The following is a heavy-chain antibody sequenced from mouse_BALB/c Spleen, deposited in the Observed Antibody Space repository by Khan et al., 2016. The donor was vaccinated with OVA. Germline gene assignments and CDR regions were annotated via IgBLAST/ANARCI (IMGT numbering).Heavy chain of an antibody. V-gene: IGHV1-77*01. Sequence: QVQLQQSGPELVKPGASVKMSCKASGYTFTDYVINWVKQRTGQGIEWIGDIYPGSGSTYYNVKFKGMAKLTADKSSNTAYMQLRSLTFEDSAVYFCARGVYSVFAYWGQWTLVTVSA. CDR3: ARGVYSVFAY. J-gene: IGHJ3*01. D-gene: IGHD1-1*01. CDR1: GYTFTDYV. CDR2: IYPGSGST.